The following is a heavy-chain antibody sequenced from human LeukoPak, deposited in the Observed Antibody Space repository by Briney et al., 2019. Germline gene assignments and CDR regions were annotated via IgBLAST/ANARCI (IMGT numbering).Heavy chain of an antibody. D-gene: IGHD4-23*01. CDR3: ARAAYGSNSELDY. CDR2: INSDGSWT. J-gene: IGHJ4*02. CDR1: GSYW. Sequence: PGGSLRLSCAASGSYWMHWVRQAPGKGLVWVSHINSDGSWTSYADSVKGRFTISRDTAKNSLYLQMNRLRAEDTAVYYCARAAYGSNSELDYWGQGTLVTVSS. V-gene: IGHV3-74*01.